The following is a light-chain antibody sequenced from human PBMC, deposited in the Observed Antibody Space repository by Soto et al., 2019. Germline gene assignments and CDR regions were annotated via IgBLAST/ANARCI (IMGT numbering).Light chain of an antibody. CDR3: QQSYSTLLCT. Sequence: DIQMTQSPASLSASVGDRVTITCRASQSISSYLNWYQQKPGKAPKLLIYAASSLQSGVPSRFSGSGSGTDFTLTISSLQPEDFATYYCQQSYSTLLCTFGPGTKVDIK. J-gene: IGKJ3*01. CDR1: QSISSY. CDR2: AAS. V-gene: IGKV1-39*01.